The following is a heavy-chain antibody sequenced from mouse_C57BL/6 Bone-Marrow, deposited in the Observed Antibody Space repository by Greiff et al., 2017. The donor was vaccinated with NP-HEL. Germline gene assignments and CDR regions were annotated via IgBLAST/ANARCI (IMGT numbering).Heavy chain of an antibody. V-gene: IGHV5-6*02. CDR2: ISSGGSYT. Sequence: EVMLVESGGDLVKPGGSLKLSCAASGFTFSSYGMSWVRQTPDKGLEWVANISSGGSYTYYPDSVKGRFTIARDNAKNTLYLQRSSLKSEDTAMYYCARHEDSYYFDYWGQGTTLTVSS. CDR1: GFTFSSYG. CDR3: ARHEDSYYFDY. J-gene: IGHJ2*01.